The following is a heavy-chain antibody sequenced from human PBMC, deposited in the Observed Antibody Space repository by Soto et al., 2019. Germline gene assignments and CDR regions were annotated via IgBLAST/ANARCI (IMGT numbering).Heavy chain of an antibody. J-gene: IGHJ3*02. CDR1: GYTFTSYA. Sequence: QVQLVQSGAEVKKPGASVKVSCKASGYTFTSYAMHWVRQAPGQRLEWMAWINAGNGNTKYSQKFQGRVTITGDTSASTAYMELSSLRSEDTAVYYCARFGYSSSWHDAFDIWGQGTMVTVSS. V-gene: IGHV1-3*01. D-gene: IGHD6-13*01. CDR3: ARFGYSSSWHDAFDI. CDR2: INAGNGNT.